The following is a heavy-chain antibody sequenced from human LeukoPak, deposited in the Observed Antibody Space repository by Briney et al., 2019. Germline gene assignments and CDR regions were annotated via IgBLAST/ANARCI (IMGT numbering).Heavy chain of an antibody. CDR3: AKGQVDTAMVSWFDP. V-gene: IGHV3-9*01. CDR1: GFTFDDYA. D-gene: IGHD5-18*01. Sequence: SLRLSCAASGFTFDDYAMHWVRQAPRKGLEWVSGISWNSGSIGYADSVKGRFTISRDNAKNSLYLQMNSLRAEDTALYYCAKGQVDTAMVSWFDPWGQGTLVTVSS. J-gene: IGHJ5*02. CDR2: ISWNSGSI.